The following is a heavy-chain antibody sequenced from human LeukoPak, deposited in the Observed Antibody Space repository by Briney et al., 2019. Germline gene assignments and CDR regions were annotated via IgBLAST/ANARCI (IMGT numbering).Heavy chain of an antibody. Sequence: GGSLRLSCAASGFTFSSYSMNWVREAPGKGLEWGSSISSSSSYIYYADSVKGRFTISRDNAKNSLYLQMNSLRAEDTAVYYCARGPAAGLYYFDYWGQGTLVTVSS. CDR1: GFTFSSYS. CDR3: ARGPAAGLYYFDY. CDR2: ISSSSSYI. D-gene: IGHD6-13*01. J-gene: IGHJ4*02. V-gene: IGHV3-21*01.